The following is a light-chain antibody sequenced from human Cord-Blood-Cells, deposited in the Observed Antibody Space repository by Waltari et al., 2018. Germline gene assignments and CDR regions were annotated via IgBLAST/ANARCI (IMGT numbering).Light chain of an antibody. CDR3: QQSYSTQYS. CDR2: AAS. CDR1: QSISSY. Sequence: DIKLTQSPSSLSGSLGYRITITCRASQSISSYLNWYQQKPGKAPKLLIYAASSLQSGVPSRFSGSGSGTDFTLTISSLQPEDFATYYCQQSYSTQYSFGQGTKLEIK. J-gene: IGKJ2*03. V-gene: IGKV1-39*01.